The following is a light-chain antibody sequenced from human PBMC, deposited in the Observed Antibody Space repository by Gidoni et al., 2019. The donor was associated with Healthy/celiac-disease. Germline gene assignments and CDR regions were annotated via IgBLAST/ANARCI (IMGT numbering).Light chain of an antibody. CDR1: NSGSKS. CDR3: QVWDSSSDHWV. CDR2: DDS. J-gene: IGLJ3*02. Sequence: SYVLTQPPSVSVAPGKTARITCGGNNSGSKSVHWYQQKPGQAPMLVIYDDSDRPSGIPERFSGSSSGNTATLTISRVEAGDEADYYCQVWDSSSDHWVFGGGTKLTVL. V-gene: IGLV3-21*04.